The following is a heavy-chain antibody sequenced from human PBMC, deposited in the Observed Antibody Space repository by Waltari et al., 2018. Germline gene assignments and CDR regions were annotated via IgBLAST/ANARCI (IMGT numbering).Heavy chain of an antibody. V-gene: IGHV1-2*06. J-gene: IGHJ5*01. D-gene: IGHD3-9*01. CDR1: GYTFPSLY. Sequence: QVQLVQSGAEVKKPGASVKVSCKASGYTFPSLYIHWVRQAPGHGLEGMGRINPDSGAANYAVKRQGRISLTRDMSLNTAFMERSRLTSDDTAVYYCARGASINLSSAFDPWGQGTLVTVSS. CDR2: INPDSGAA. CDR3: ARGASINLSSAFDP.